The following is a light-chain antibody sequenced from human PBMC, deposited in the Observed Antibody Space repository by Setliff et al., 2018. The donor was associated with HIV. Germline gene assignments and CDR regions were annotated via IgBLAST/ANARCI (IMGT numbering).Light chain of an antibody. Sequence: DIQMTQSPSSLSASVGDRVTITCRASQSITSYLNWYQQKPGTAPKLLIYATSTLQSGVPSRFSGSGSGTDFTLTISSLQPEDFATYYCQQTYTAPRTFGQGTKVDIK. CDR1: QSITSY. CDR2: ATS. J-gene: IGKJ1*01. V-gene: IGKV1-39*01. CDR3: QQTYTAPRT.